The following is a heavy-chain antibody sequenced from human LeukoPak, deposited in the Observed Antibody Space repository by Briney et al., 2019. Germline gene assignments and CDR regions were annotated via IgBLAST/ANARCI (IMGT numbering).Heavy chain of an antibody. Sequence: SETLSLSCAAYGSSASSNYRTLIPPPPATTPEWIGHIYPSGTTKYSPSFKSRVTISVDTPSTQLSLKLKSVAPADTALYYCCPESEHGHHDYWGQGTLVTVSS. D-gene: IGHD1-14*01. CDR2: IYPSGTT. CDR3: CPESEHGHHDY. CDR1: GSSASSNY. J-gene: IGHJ4*02. V-gene: IGHV4-59*02.